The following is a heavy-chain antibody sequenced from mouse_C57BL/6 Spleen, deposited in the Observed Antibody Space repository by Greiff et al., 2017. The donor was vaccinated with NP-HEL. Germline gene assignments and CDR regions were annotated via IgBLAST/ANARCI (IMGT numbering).Heavy chain of an antibody. V-gene: IGHV5-17*01. Sequence: EVQVVESGGGLVKPGGSLKLSCAASGFTFSDYGMHWVRQAPEKGLEWVAYISSGSSTLYYADTVKGRFTISRDNAKNTLFLQMTSLRSEDTAMYYCARPSYSDAMDYWGQGTSVTVSS. J-gene: IGHJ4*01. D-gene: IGHD1-1*01. CDR3: ARPSYSDAMDY. CDR1: GFTFSDYG. CDR2: ISSGSSTL.